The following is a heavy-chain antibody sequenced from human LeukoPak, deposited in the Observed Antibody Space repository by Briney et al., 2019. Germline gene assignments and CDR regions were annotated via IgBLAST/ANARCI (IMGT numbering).Heavy chain of an antibody. Sequence: GASVKVSCKASGYTFTGYYIHWVRQAPGQGLEWMGGIIPIFGTANYAQKFQGRVTITADKSTSTAYMELSSLRSEDTAVYYCARGSGGYGDPTHAFDIWGQGTMVTVSS. J-gene: IGHJ3*02. CDR3: ARGSGGYGDPTHAFDI. CDR2: IIPIFGTA. V-gene: IGHV1-69*06. D-gene: IGHD4-17*01. CDR1: GYTFTGYY.